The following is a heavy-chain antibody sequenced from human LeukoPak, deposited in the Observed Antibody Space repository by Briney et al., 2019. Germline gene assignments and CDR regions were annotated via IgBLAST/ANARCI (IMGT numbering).Heavy chain of an antibody. CDR3: AKAAYSSGWSFYDY. Sequence: GGSLRLSCAASGFTFSSYWMSWVRQAPGKGLEWVANIKQDGSEKYYVDSVKGRFTISRDNAKNSLYLQMNSLRAEDTAVYYCAKAAYSSGWSFYDYWGQGTLVTVSS. V-gene: IGHV3-7*03. D-gene: IGHD6-19*01. CDR1: GFTFSSYW. J-gene: IGHJ4*02. CDR2: IKQDGSEK.